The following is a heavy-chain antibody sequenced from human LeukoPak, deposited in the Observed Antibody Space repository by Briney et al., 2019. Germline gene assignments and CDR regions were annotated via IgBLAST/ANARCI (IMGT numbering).Heavy chain of an antibody. V-gene: IGHV4-59*01. J-gene: IGHJ2*01. CDR3: ARRAISNWYFDL. D-gene: IGHD3-3*01. CDR2: VYYSGST. Sequence: SETLSLTCTVSGASISSYYWSWIRQPPGKGLQWIGYVYYSGSTNYNPSLKSRVTISVDTSKNQFSLMLSSVTAVDTAVYYCARRAISNWYFDLWGRGTLVTVSS. CDR1: GASISSYY.